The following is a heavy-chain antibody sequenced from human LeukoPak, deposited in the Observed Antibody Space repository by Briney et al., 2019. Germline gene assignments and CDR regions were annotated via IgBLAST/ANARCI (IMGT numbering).Heavy chain of an antibody. CDR2: INPNSGGT. D-gene: IGHD5-24*01. J-gene: IGHJ4*02. CDR1: GYTFTGYY. CDR3: ARDSTMAGPEGIDY. Sequence: GASVKVSCKASGYTFTGYYFHWVRPAAGQGLEWMGWINPNSGGTNYAQKFQGRVTMTRDTSSSTVYMELSRLTSDDTAVYYCARDSTMAGPEGIDYWGQGTLVTVSS. V-gene: IGHV1-2*02.